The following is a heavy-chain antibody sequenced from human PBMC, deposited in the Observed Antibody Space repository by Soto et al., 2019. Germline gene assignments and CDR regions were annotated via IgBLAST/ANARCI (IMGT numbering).Heavy chain of an antibody. Sequence: LCPPCSVSDGSSTSGAYYCSWISQHPGKGLEWIGHIHHTGTTYYNPSLKSRVTISVDTSKNQFSLKLSSVTAADTAVYFCARDARTTCGGSCGSYYFYDLDIRGQATSVPVSS. V-gene: IGHV4-31*03. D-gene: IGHD2-15*01. CDR3: ARDARTTCGGSCGSYYFYDLDI. CDR1: DGSSTSGAYY. CDR2: IHHTGTT. J-gene: IGHJ6*02.